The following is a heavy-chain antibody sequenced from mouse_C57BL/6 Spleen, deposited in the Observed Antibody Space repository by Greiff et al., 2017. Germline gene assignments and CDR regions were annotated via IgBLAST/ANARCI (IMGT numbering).Heavy chain of an antibody. CDR3: ASRQLRLPYYFDY. CDR2: IHPNSGST. CDR1: GYTFTSYW. D-gene: IGHD3-2*02. V-gene: IGHV1-64*01. J-gene: IGHJ2*01. Sequence: QVQLQQPGAELVKPGASVKLSCKASGYTFTSYWIHWVKQRPGQGLEWIGMIHPNSGSTNYNEKFKSKATLTVDKSSSTAYMQLSSLTSEDSAVYDWASRQLRLPYYFDYWGQGTTLTVSS.